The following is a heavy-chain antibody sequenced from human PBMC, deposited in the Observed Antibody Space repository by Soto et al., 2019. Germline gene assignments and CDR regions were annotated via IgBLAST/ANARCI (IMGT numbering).Heavy chain of an antibody. Sequence: QITLKESGPTLVKPTQTLTLTCTFSGFSLSTGGVGVGWIRQPPGKALEGLALIYWDDDKRYSPSLKSRLTITKDTSKNQVVLTMTNMDPVDTATYYCAHSRCGGDCLQSYSSHYYYGVDVWGQGTTVTVSS. CDR2: IYWDDDK. J-gene: IGHJ6*02. D-gene: IGHD2-21*02. CDR1: GFSLSTGGVG. CDR3: AHSRCGGDCLQSYSSHYYYGVDV. V-gene: IGHV2-5*02.